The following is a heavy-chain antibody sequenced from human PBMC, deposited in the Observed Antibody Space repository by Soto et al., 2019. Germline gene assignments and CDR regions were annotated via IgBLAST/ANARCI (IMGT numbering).Heavy chain of an antibody. CDR3: ARVDLYCSSTSCYDY. J-gene: IGHJ4*02. D-gene: IGHD2-2*01. CDR2: ISSSSSTI. V-gene: IGHV3-48*01. CDR1: GFTFSSYS. Sequence: GGSLRLSCAASGFTFSSYSMNWVRQAPGKGLEWVSYISSSSSTIYYADSVKGRFTISRDNAKNSLYLQMNSLGAEDTAVYYCARVDLYCSSTSCYDYWGQGTLVTVSS.